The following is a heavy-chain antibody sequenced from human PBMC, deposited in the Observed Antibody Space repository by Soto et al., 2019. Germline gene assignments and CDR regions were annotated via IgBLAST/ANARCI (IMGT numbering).Heavy chain of an antibody. J-gene: IGHJ4*02. V-gene: IGHV3-30-3*01. D-gene: IGHD3-22*01. CDR2: ISYDGTTD. CDR3: ARGFRFTVITHNDY. CDR1: GFTFKDFA. Sequence: QVQLVESGGGVVQPGRSLRLSCAVSGFTFKDFAMFWVRQAPGRGLEWVAVISYDGTTDFYSDSVKGRFTISRDNSKNTLYLQMNSLRTDDTALYYCARGFRFTVITHNDYWGQGTLVTVSS.